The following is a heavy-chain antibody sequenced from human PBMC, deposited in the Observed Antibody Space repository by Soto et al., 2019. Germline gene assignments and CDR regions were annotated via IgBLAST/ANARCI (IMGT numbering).Heavy chain of an antibody. CDR1: GYTSTNYG. V-gene: IGHV1-3*01. Sequence: ASVKVSCKASGYTSTNYGMHWVRQAPGQRLEWMGWINAGSGNTKYSQKFQGRITITRDTSASTVYMELSSLRSEDTAVYYCANDIIVLPGAKGLDYWGKGALVTVLL. CDR3: ANDIIVLPGAKGLDY. D-gene: IGHD2-2*01. CDR2: INAGSGNT. J-gene: IGHJ4*02.